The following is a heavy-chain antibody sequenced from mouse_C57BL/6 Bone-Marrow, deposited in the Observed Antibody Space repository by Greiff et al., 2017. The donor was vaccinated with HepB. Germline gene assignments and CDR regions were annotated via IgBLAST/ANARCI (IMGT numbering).Heavy chain of an antibody. Sequence: VQLQQSGPVLARPGASVKMSCKTSGYTFTSYWMHWVKQRPGQGLEWIGAIYPGNSDTSYNQKFKGKAKLTAVTSASTAYMELSSLTNEDSAVYYCTNDYGGTWFAYWGQGTLVTVSA. CDR1: GYTFTSYW. J-gene: IGHJ3*01. CDR3: TNDYGGTWFAY. V-gene: IGHV1-5*01. D-gene: IGHD2-4*01. CDR2: IYPGNSDT.